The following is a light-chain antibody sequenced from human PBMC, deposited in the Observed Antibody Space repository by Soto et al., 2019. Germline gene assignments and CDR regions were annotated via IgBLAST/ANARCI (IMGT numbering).Light chain of an antibody. V-gene: IGKV1-6*01. CDR2: GAS. CDR3: LQDYNYPYT. CDR1: QGIRND. Sequence: AIQMTPSPSSLSASVGDRVTITCRASQGIRNDLGWYQQKPGKAPKFLIYGASSLQSGVPSRFSVSGSGTDFTLTISSLQPEDFATYYWLQDYNYPYTFGQGTKVDIK. J-gene: IGKJ2*01.